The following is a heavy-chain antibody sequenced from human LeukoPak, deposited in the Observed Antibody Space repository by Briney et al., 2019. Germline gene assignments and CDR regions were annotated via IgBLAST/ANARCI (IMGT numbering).Heavy chain of an antibody. V-gene: IGHV3-7*01. D-gene: IGHD3-10*02. J-gene: IGHJ6*04. CDR1: GFTFSSYW. CDR2: IKQDGSEK. Sequence: SGGSLRLSCAASGFTFSSYWMSWVRQAPGKGLEWVANIKQDGSEKYYVDSVKGRFTVSRDNAKNSLYLQMNSLRAEDTAVYYCAELGITMIGGVWGKGTTVTISS. CDR3: AELGITMIGGV.